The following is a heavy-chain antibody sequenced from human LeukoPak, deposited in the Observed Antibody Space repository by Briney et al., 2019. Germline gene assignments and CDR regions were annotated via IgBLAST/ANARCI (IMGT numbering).Heavy chain of an antibody. J-gene: IGHJ4*02. CDR1: GYTFTNYY. CDR3: ARQQGLQNLNFDY. CDR2: INPIGGTT. Sequence: GASVKVSCKASGYTFTNYYMHWVRQAPGQGLEWMGIINPIGGTTDYAQKFQGRVTMTRDTSTSTVYMELSSLRSEDTAVYYCARQQGLQNLNFDYWGQGTLVTVSS. D-gene: IGHD4-11*01. V-gene: IGHV1-46*01.